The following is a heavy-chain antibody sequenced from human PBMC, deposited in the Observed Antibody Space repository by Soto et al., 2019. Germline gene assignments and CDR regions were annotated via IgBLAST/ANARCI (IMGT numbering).Heavy chain of an antibody. CDR1: GGTFSSYA. CDR2: IIPIFGTA. CDR3: ARDAGIYYYGSGSYSRFDY. Sequence: QVQLVQSGAEVKKPGSSVKVSCKASGGTFSSYAISWVRQAPGQGLVWMGGIIPIFGTANYAQKFQGRVTITADESTSTAYMELSSLRSEDTAVYYCARDAGIYYYGSGSYSRFDYWGQGTLVTVSS. J-gene: IGHJ4*02. D-gene: IGHD3-10*01. V-gene: IGHV1-69*01.